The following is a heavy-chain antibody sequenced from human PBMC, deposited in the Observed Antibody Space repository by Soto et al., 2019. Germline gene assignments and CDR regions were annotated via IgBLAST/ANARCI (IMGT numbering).Heavy chain of an antibody. CDR1: GFSFNDFG. V-gene: IGHV3-30*18. CDR2: VSYDGNSR. J-gene: IGHJ4*02. D-gene: IGHD3-10*01. Sequence: PGGSLRLSCATSGFSFNDFGMHWVRQAPGKGPEWVAVVSYDGNSRYYSDSVKGRFATSRDSSNSTLYLHMNSLRAEDTAVYYCAKAITYSETSRFDYWGQGTLVTVSS. CDR3: AKAITYSETSRFDY.